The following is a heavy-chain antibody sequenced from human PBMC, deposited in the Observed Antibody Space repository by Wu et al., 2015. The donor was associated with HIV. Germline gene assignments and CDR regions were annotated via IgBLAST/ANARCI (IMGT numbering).Heavy chain of an antibody. CDR3: ARHPKPAKYYYDSSGYYDFDY. CDR1: GYTFTSYG. D-gene: IGHD3-22*01. Sequence: QVQLVQSGAEVKKPGASVKVSCKASGYTFTSYGISWVRQAPGQGLEWMGWISAYNGNTNYAQKLQGRVTMTTDTSTSTAYMELRSLRSDDTAVYYCARHPKPAKYYYDSSGYYDFDYWGQGTLVTVSS. J-gene: IGHJ4*02. V-gene: IGHV1-18*01. CDR2: ISAYNGNT.